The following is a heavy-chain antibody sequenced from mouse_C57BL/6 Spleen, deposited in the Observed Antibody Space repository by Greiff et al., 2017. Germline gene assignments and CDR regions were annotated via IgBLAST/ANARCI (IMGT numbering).Heavy chain of an antibody. Sequence: QVQLVESGPELVKPGASVKLSCKASGYTFTSYDINWVKQRPGQGLEWIGWIYPRDGSTKYNEKFKGKATLTVDTSSSTAYMELNSLTSEDSAVYFCARGTVVATRWYFDVWGTGTTVTVSS. J-gene: IGHJ1*03. CDR1: GYTFTSYD. D-gene: IGHD1-1*01. CDR2: IYPRDGST. V-gene: IGHV1-85*01. CDR3: ARGTVVATRWYFDV.